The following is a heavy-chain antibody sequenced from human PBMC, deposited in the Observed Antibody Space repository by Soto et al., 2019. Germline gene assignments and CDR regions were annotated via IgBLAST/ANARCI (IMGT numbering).Heavy chain of an antibody. CDR1: GFTFSSYG. Sequence: GGSLRLSCAASGFTFSSYGMHWVRQAPGKGLEWVAVISYDGSNKYYADSVKGRFTISRDNSKNTLYLQVNSLRAEDTAVYYCAKAGVGAQLDGIDYWGQGTLVTVS. V-gene: IGHV3-30*18. CDR3: AKAGVGAQLDGIDY. CDR2: ISYDGSNK. J-gene: IGHJ4*02. D-gene: IGHD1-26*01.